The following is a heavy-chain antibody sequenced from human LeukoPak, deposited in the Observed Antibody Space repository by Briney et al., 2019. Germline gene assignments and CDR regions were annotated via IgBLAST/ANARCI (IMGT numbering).Heavy chain of an antibody. D-gene: IGHD3-10*01. CDR3: AREGSGMVRGVFDP. CDR2: IIPIFGTA. J-gene: IGHJ5*02. Sequence: GSSVKVSCKASGGTFSSYAISWVRQAPGQGLEWMGGIIPIFGTANYAQKFQGRVTITADKSTSTAYVELSSLRSEDTAVYYCAREGSGMVRGVFDPWGQGTLVTVSS. CDR1: GGTFSSYA. V-gene: IGHV1-69*06.